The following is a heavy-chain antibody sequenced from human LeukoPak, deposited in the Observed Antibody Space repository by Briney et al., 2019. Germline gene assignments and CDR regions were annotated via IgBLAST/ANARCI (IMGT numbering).Heavy chain of an antibody. J-gene: IGHJ6*02. CDR1: GYTFTSYG. Sequence: ASVKVSCKASGYTFTSYGISWVRQAPGQGLEWMGRISAYNGNTNYAQKLQGRVTMTTDTSTSTAYMELRSLRSDDTAVYYCARDVGHPLPWIVVVIRPPYYGMDVWGQGTTVTVSS. CDR2: ISAYNGNT. D-gene: IGHD3-22*01. V-gene: IGHV1-18*01. CDR3: ARDVGHPLPWIVVVIRPPYYGMDV.